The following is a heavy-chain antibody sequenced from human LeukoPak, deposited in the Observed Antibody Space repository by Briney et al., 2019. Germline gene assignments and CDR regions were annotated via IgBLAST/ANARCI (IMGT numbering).Heavy chain of an antibody. CDR2: ISSSSSYI. CDR1: GFTFSSYS. V-gene: IGHV3-21*01. CDR3: ARDRDATIFGVVIIGYYGMDV. D-gene: IGHD3-3*01. Sequence: AGGSLRLSCAASGFTFSSYSMNWVRQAPGKGLEWVSSISSSSSYIYYADSVKGRFTISRDNAKNSLYLQMNSLRAEDTAVYYCARDRDATIFGVVIIGYYGMDVWGQGTTVTVSS. J-gene: IGHJ6*02.